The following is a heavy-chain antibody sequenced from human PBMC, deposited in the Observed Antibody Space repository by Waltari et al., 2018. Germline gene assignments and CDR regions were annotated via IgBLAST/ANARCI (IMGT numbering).Heavy chain of an antibody. V-gene: IGHV4-34*04. CDR2: IQPTGST. CDR3: SRGEDNHKGGNK. D-gene: IGHD3-16*01. CDR1: AVSLSSYY. Sequence: QVQLQQCGAGLLKPSETLSLTSAVHAVSLSSYYCRWVRQTPGKGLKCIGEIQPTGSTDDTPSVKSRAMISVDTPKNHVSHNLCAVTAADPAVYSCSRGEDNHKGGNKWSHGTLVTLSS. J-gene: IGHJ4*01.